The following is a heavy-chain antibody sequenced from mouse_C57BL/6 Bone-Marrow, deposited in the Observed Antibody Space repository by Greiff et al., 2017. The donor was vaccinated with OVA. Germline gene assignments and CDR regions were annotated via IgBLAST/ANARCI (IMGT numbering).Heavy chain of an antibody. CDR2: IYPRDGST. D-gene: IGHD2-1*01. V-gene: IGHV1-85*01. CDR1: GYTFTSYD. Sequence: QVQLQQSGPELVKPGASVKLSCKASGYTFTSYDINWVKQRPGQGLEWIGWIYPRDGSTKYNEKFKGKATLTVDTSSSTAYMELHSLTSEDSAVYFCAREEGPIYYGNPYYFDYWGQGTTLTVSS. CDR3: AREEGPIYYGNPYYFDY. J-gene: IGHJ2*01.